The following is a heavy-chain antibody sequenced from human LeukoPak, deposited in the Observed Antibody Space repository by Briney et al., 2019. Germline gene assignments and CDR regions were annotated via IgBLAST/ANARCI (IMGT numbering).Heavy chain of an antibody. J-gene: IGHJ4*02. V-gene: IGHV6-1*01. CDR2: TYYRSKWYT. Sequence: PSQTLSLICAISGDSVSSKSAACNCISQSPSRDLKWLGRTYYRSKWYTEFAPSVKSRITIKPDTSENQFSLQLKSVTPEDTAVYYCARTTGTFDCWGQGSMVTVS. CDR1: GDSVSSKSAA. D-gene: IGHD1-1*01. CDR3: ARTTGTFDC.